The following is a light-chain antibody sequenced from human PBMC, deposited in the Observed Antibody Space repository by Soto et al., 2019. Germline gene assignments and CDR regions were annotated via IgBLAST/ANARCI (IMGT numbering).Light chain of an antibody. Sequence: IWMTHSPATLYASPGERATLSFRASQSVRSNLAWYQQKPGQAPRLLIYSASTRATGIPARFSGSGSGTEFTLSIGSLQSEDFAIYYCQQYTTWPPTFGQGTKVDIK. V-gene: IGKV3-15*01. J-gene: IGKJ1*01. CDR3: QQYTTWPPT. CDR2: SAS. CDR1: QSVRSN.